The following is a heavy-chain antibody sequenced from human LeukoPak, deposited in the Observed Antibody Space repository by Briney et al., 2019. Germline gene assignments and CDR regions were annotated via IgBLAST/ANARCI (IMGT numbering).Heavy chain of an antibody. Sequence: SETLSLTCTVSGGSISSGGYYWSWIRLPPGKGLEWIGYIYHSGSTYYNPSLKSRVTISVDRSKNQFSLKLSSVTAADTAEYYCARGIPPHNHIVVPAAIEWVPRGHYRNYYYYMDVWGKGTTVTVSS. D-gene: IGHD2-2*02. CDR2: IYHSGST. J-gene: IGHJ6*03. CDR1: GGSISSGGYY. CDR3: ARGIPPHNHIVVPAAIEWVPRGHYRNYYYYMDV. V-gene: IGHV4-30-2*01.